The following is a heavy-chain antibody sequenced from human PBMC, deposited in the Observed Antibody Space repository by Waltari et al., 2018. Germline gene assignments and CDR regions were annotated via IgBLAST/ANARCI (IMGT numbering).Heavy chain of an antibody. Sequence: EVQLLESGGGLVQPGGSLRLSCAASGFTFSSYAMSWVRQAPGKGLEWVSAISGSGGSTYYADSVKGRFTISRDNSKNTLYLQMNSLRAEDTAVYYCAKNGMSIAAREVYYYYGMDVWGQGTTVTVSS. D-gene: IGHD6-6*01. CDR1: GFTFSSYA. V-gene: IGHV3-23*01. J-gene: IGHJ6*02. CDR3: AKNGMSIAAREVYYYYGMDV. CDR2: ISGSGGST.